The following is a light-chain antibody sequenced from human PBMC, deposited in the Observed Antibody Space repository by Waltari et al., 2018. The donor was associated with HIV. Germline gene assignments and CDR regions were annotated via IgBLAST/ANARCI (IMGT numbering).Light chain of an antibody. J-gene: IGLJ2*01. CDR2: VVS. V-gene: IGLV2-8*01. CDR3: SSYAGSDIYVV. Sequence: SALTQPPSASGSLGQSVTISCSGTSSDVGGYNSVSWYQQHPGKAPKLLIYVVSKRPSGVPNRFSGSRSGNTASLTVSGLQAEDEADYYCSSYAGSDIYVVFGGGTKLTVL. CDR1: SSDVGGYNS.